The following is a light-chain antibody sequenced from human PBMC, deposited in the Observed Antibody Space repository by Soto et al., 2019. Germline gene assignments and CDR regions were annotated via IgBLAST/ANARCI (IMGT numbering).Light chain of an antibody. CDR3: MQTLQAPYT. CDR2: LGS. V-gene: IGKV2-28*01. CDR1: QSLLHSTGYNY. Sequence: EIVMTQSPLSLPVTPGEPASVSCRSSQSLLHSTGYNYLDWYMQKPGQSPQILLYLGSNRASGVPVQFSGSGSGTDFTLKISRVEAEDVGDYYFMQTLQAPYTFGQWTKLESK. J-gene: IGKJ2*01.